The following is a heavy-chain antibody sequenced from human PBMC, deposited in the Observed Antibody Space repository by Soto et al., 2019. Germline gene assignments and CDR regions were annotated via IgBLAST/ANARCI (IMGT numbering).Heavy chain of an antibody. V-gene: IGHV3-48*02. CDR3: TRDVPPYMDDAFDI. D-gene: IGHD4-4*01. J-gene: IGHJ3*02. Sequence: EAQLVESGGGLVQPGGSLRLSCAASGFTINTFNMNWVRQAPGKGLEWVAYISISGSTLYYADSVKGRLTISRDDAKSPLFLQMNGLRDEDSAVYYCTRDVPPYMDDAFDIWGQGTMVTVSS. CDR2: ISISGSTL. CDR1: GFTINTFN.